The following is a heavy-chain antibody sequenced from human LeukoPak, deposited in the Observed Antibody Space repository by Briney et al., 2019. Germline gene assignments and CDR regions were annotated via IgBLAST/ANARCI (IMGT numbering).Heavy chain of an antibody. J-gene: IGHJ6*03. V-gene: IGHV4-34*01. Sequence: SETLSLTCAVYGGSFSGYYWSWIRQPPGKGLEWIGEINHSGSTNYNPSLKSRVTISVDTSKNQFSLKLSSVTAADTAVYYCGRAQRGYYYYYMDVWGKGTTVTVSS. CDR2: INHSGST. CDR1: GGSFSGYY. CDR3: GRAQRGYYYYYMDV.